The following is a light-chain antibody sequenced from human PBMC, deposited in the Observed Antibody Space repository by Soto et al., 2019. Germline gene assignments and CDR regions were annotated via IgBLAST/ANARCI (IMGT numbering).Light chain of an antibody. CDR2: EGS. Sequence: QAVVTQPASVSGSPGQSITISCTGTSSDVGSYNLVSWYQQHPGKAPKLMIYEGSKRPSGVSNRFSGSKSGNTASLTISGLQAEDEADYYCCSYAFGGGTKLTVL. V-gene: IGLV2-23*01. CDR3: CSYA. J-gene: IGLJ2*01. CDR1: SSDVGSYNL.